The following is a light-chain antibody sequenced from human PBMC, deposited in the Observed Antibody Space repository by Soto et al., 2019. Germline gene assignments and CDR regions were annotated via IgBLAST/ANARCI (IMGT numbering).Light chain of an antibody. CDR3: SSYTSSSTYV. Sequence: QSALTQPASVSGSPGQSITISCTGTSSDVGGYNFVSWYLQHPGKAPKLMIYEVSNRPSGVSNRFSGSKSGNTASLTISGLQAEDEADYYCSSYTSSSTYVFGTGTQLTVL. V-gene: IGLV2-14*01. CDR1: SSDVGGYNF. J-gene: IGLJ1*01. CDR2: EVS.